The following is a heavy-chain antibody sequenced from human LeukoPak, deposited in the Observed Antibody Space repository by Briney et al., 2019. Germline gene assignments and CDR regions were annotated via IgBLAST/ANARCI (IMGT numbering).Heavy chain of an antibody. D-gene: IGHD2-21*02. CDR1: GFTFSSYA. Sequence: PGGSLRLSCAASGFTFSSYAMSWVRQAPGKGLEWVANIKQDGSEKYYVDSVKGRFTISRDNAKNSLYLQMNSLRAEDTAVYYCAREAFHDCGPSYMDVWGKGTTVTVSS. CDR3: AREAFHDCGPSYMDV. V-gene: IGHV3-7*01. CDR2: IKQDGSEK. J-gene: IGHJ6*03.